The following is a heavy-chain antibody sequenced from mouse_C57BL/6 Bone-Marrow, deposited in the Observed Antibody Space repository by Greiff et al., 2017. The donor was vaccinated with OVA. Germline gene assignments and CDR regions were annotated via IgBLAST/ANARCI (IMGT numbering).Heavy chain of an antibody. Sequence: EVQLVESGGGLVQPKGSLKLSCAASGFSFNTYAMNWVRQAPGKGLEWVARIRSKSNNYATYYADSVKDRFTISRDDSESILYLQMNILKTEDTAMYYCGRHDVYWYFDVWGRGTTVTVSS. CDR3: GRHDVYWYFDV. CDR2: IRSKSNNYAT. CDR1: GFSFNTYA. D-gene: IGHD2-3*01. V-gene: IGHV10-1*01. J-gene: IGHJ1*03.